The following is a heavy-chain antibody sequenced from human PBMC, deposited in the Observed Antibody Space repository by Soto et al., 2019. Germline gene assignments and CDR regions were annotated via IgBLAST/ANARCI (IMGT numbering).Heavy chain of an antibody. V-gene: IGHV3-23*01. J-gene: IGHJ4*02. CDR3: EKGLRLRAAGTLVDY. CDR2: ISGSGGST. CDR1: GFTFSSYA. Sequence: GGSLRLSCAASGFTFSSYAMSWVRQAPGKGLEWVSAISGSGGSTYYADSVKGRFTISRDNSKNTLYLQMNSLRAEDTAVYYCEKGLRLRAAGTLVDYWGQGTLVTVYS. D-gene: IGHD6-13*01.